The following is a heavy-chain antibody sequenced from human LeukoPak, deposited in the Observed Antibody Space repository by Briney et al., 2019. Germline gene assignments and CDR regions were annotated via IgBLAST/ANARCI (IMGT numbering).Heavy chain of an antibody. CDR2: IYTSGTS. D-gene: IGHD3-3*01. Sequence: SETLSLTCTVSGDSIRSYCWSWVRQPPGKGLEWIGFIYTSGTSDYNPSLKSRVSMSVDTSKNQVSMELRFLTAADTALYYCATSYDVKTAPYDLWGQGTLVTVSS. V-gene: IGHV4-4*09. CDR3: ATSYDVKTAPYDL. CDR1: GDSIRSYC. J-gene: IGHJ5*02.